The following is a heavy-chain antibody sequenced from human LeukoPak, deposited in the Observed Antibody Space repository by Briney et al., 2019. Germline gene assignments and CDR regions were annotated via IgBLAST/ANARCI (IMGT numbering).Heavy chain of an antibody. J-gene: IGHJ4*02. D-gene: IGHD5-12*01. CDR1: GFTFSSYG. V-gene: IGHV3-33*01. Sequence: PGGSLRLSCAASGFTFSSYGMHWVRQAPGKGLEWVAVIWYDGSNKYYADSVKGRFTISRDNSKNTLYLQMNSLRAEDTAVYYCARGGGHIVATIDVRFDYWGQGTLVTVSS. CDR3: ARGGGHIVATIDVRFDY. CDR2: IWYDGSNK.